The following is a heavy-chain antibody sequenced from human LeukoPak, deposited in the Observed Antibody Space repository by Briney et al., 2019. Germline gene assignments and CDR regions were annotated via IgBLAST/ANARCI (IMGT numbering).Heavy chain of an antibody. CDR2: ISSSSNYI. V-gene: IGHV3-21*01. J-gene: IGHJ4*02. D-gene: IGHD3-22*01. Sequence: PGGSLRLSCAASGFTFSSYTMNWVRQAPGKGLEWVSSISSSSNYIYYTDSVKGRFTISRDDAKNSLYLQMSGLRGEDTAVYYCARFYDGSGYYSWGRGTLVTVSS. CDR1: GFTFSSYT. CDR3: ARFYDGSGYYS.